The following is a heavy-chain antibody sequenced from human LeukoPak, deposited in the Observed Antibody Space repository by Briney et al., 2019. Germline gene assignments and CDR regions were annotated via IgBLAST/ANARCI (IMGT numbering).Heavy chain of an antibody. CDR2: IYYSGST. V-gene: IGHV4-39*01. D-gene: IGHD2-15*01. CDR3: ARQLGYCSGGSCYSDFDY. J-gene: IGHJ4*02. CDR1: SGSISSSSYY. Sequence: PSETLSPTCTVSSGSISSSSYYWGWIRQPPGKGLEWIGSIYYSGSTYYNPSLKSRVTISVDTSKNQFSLKLSSVTAADTAVYYCARQLGYCSGGSCYSDFDYWGQGTLVTVSS.